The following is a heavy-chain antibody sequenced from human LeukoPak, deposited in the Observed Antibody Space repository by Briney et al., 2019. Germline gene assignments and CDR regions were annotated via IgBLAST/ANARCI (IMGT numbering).Heavy chain of an antibody. D-gene: IGHD1-26*01. V-gene: IGHV3-74*01. CDR1: GFTSSTYS. J-gene: IGHJ4*02. CDR2: LSPNGRSS. CDR3: TRSHSLGGNYWGFDY. Sequence: GGSLRLSCAASGFTSSTYSMRWVRQAPGKGLVWVSRLSPNGRSSVYADSVKGRFTVSRDNAKNTLYLQMNSLRDEDTAVDYCTRSHSLGGNYWGFDYWGQGTLVTVSS.